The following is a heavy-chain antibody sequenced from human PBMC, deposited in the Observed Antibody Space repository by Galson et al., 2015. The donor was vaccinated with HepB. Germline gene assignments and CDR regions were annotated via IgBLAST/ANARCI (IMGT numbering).Heavy chain of an antibody. Sequence: LSLTCTVSGASISNHYWSWIRQPAGKGREWIGRMYTSGSTSYNPSLKSRVTMSIDTSTSQFSLRLSSVTAADTAVYYCARAEGSWLNTYFDPWGRGILVTVSS. J-gene: IGHJ5*02. CDR1: GASISNHY. CDR2: MYTSGST. D-gene: IGHD1-26*01. V-gene: IGHV4-4*07. CDR3: ARAEGSWLNTYFDP.